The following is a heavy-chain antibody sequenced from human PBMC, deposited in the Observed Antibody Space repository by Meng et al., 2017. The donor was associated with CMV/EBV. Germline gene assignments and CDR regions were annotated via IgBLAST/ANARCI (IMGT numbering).Heavy chain of an antibody. CDR1: DGSFSGNY. CDR3: AREAPPDSYDSSGYYLGSAGKANDY. V-gene: IGHV4-34*01. D-gene: IGHD3-22*01. Sequence: SETLSLTCAVYDGSFSGNYCNWIRQPPGKGLEWMGEINHSGSTNYNPSLTSRVTISVDTSKNQFSLKLSSVTDADTAVYYCAREAPPDSYDSSGYYLGSAGKANDYWGQGTLVTVSS. CDR2: INHSGST. J-gene: IGHJ4*02.